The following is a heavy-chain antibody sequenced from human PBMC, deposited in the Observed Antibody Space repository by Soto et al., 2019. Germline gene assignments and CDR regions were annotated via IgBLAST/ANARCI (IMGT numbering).Heavy chain of an antibody. J-gene: IGHJ3*02. CDR2: IIPIFGTA. Sequence: QVQLVQSGAEVKKPGSSVKVSCEASGGTFSSYAISWVRQAPGQGLEWMGGIIPIFGTANYAQKFQGRVTITADESTSTAYMELSSLRSEDTAVYYCASRPDTYYYDSSGIRPYAFDIWGQGTMVTVSS. CDR3: ASRPDTYYYDSSGIRPYAFDI. V-gene: IGHV1-69*01. D-gene: IGHD3-22*01. CDR1: GGTFSSYA.